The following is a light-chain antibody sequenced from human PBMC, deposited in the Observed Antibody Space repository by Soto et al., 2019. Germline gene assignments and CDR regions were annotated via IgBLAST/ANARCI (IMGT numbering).Light chain of an antibody. CDR2: AAS. Sequence: DIQMTQSPSSLSASVGDRGTITCRTSQTISSYWTWYQQKPGKAPKLLLYAASSLQSGVPSRFSGSRSGTDFTLTISSLQPEDLAIYFWQQTYSTPRTFGQGTKVEIK. V-gene: IGKV1-39*01. J-gene: IGKJ1*01. CDR1: QTISSY. CDR3: QQTYSTPRT.